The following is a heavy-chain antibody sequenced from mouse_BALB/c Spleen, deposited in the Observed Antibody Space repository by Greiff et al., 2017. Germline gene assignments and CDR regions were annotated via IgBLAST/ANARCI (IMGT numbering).Heavy chain of an antibody. Sequence: QVQLQQSGPGLVAPSQSLSITCTVSGFSLTGYGVNWVRQPPGKGLEWLGMIWGDGSTDYNSALKSRLSSSKDNSKSQVFLKMNSLQTDDTARYYWARHFGPYAMDYWGQGTSVTVAS. CDR1: GFSLTGYG. V-gene: IGHV2-6-7*01. J-gene: IGHJ4*01. CDR2: IWGDGST. CDR3: ARHFGPYAMDY.